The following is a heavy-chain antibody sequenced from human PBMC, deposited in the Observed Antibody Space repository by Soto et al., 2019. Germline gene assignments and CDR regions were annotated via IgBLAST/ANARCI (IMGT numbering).Heavy chain of an antibody. D-gene: IGHD3-22*01. CDR3: ASRYYYDSSGYYYPYYY. CDR2: ISSSSSTI. J-gene: IGHJ4*02. V-gene: IGHV3-48*02. CDR1: GFTFSNYN. Sequence: GGSLRLSCSASGFTFSNYNMNWVRQAPGKGLEWVSSISSSSSTIYYADSVKGRFTISRDNAKNSLYLQMNSLRDEDTAVYYCASRYYYDSSGYYYPYYYWGQGTLVTVSS.